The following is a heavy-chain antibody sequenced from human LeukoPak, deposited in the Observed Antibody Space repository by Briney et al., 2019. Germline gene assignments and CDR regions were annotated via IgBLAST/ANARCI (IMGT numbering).Heavy chain of an antibody. CDR2: IYYNGGT. V-gene: IGHV4-39*07. CDR1: GGSISTSSFY. D-gene: IGHD3-10*01. CDR3: ARRSYYGSGSYSY. Sequence: SETLSLTCTVSGGSISTSSFYWGWIRQPPGKGLEWIGTIYYNGGTYYNPSLKSRVTMSIDTSKNQFSMKLSSVTAADTAVYYCARRSYYGSGSYSYWGQGTLVTVSS. J-gene: IGHJ4*02.